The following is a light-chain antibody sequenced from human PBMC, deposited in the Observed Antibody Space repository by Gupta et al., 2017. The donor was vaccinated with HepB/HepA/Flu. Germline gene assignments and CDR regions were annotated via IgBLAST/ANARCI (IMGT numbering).Light chain of an antibody. J-gene: IGLJ2*01. CDR2: QDS. CDR1: KLGDKY. V-gene: IGLV3-1*01. Sequence: SYDLTQPPSVSVSPGQTASITRSGDKLGDKYACWYQQKPGQSPVLVIYQDSKRPSGIPERFSGSNSGNTATLTISGTQAMDEADYYCQAWDSSTALVFGGGTKLTVL. CDR3: QAWDSSTALV.